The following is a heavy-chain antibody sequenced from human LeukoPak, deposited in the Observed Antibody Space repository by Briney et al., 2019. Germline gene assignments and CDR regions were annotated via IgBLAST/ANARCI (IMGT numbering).Heavy chain of an antibody. V-gene: IGHV1-18*01. CDR3: ARKTSDLRGNYMDV. Sequence: GASVKVSCRASGYSFTSYGISWARQAPGRGLEWMGWISTDNGNTNYVQNLQGRFSMTRDTFTSTAYMEMRSLRSDDTAVYYCARKTSDLRGNYMDVWGKGTTVTISS. CDR1: GYSFTSYG. CDR2: ISTDNGNT. D-gene: IGHD3-16*01. J-gene: IGHJ6*03.